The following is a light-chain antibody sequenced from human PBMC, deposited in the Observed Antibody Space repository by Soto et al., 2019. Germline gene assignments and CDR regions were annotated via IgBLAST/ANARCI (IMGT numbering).Light chain of an antibody. Sequence: LAQPASVSGSPGQSITISCTGTSSDVGRYNLVSWYQHHPGKAPKLMIFEGSKRPSGVSSRFSGSKSGNTASLTISGLQAEDEADYFCCSYAGNNIYVFGTGTKVTVL. CDR1: SSDVGRYNL. J-gene: IGLJ1*01. CDR3: CSYAGNNIYV. V-gene: IGLV2-23*01. CDR2: EGS.